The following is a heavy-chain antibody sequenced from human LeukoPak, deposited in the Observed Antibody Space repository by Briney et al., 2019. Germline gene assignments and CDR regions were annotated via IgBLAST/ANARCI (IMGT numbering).Heavy chain of an antibody. V-gene: IGHV4-39*01. CDR1: GGSISSDSHY. CDR2: IYYSGST. Sequence: PSETLSLTCTVSGGSISSDSHYWGWIRQPPGKGLEWVGSIYYSGSTYYNPSLKSRVTISVDTSKNQFSLKLSSVTAADTAVYYCAGHWGNAFDIWGQGTMVIVSS. J-gene: IGHJ3*02. CDR3: AGHWGNAFDI. D-gene: IGHD7-27*01.